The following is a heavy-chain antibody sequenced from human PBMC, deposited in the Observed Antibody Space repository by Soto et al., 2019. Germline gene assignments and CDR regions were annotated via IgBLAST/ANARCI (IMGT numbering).Heavy chain of an antibody. CDR1: GGSINSYY. Sequence: PSETLSLTCVVSGGSINSYYWSWIRQPPGKGLEWIGYIYHTGITSLNPSLRSRLMMSVDTSKKQFSLSLSSVTAADTAVYYCARVGGSRYFEWLLDGIDHWGQGIMVTVSS. CDR2: IYHTGIT. CDR3: ARVGGSRYFEWLLDGIDH. D-gene: IGHD3-9*01. J-gene: IGHJ4*02. V-gene: IGHV4-59*12.